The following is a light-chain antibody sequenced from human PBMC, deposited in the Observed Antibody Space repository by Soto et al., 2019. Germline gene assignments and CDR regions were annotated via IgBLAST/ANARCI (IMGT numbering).Light chain of an antibody. CDR3: QQYYSTPYT. CDR1: QSVLYSSNNKNY. CDR2: WAS. J-gene: IGKJ2*01. Sequence: DIVMTQSPDSLAVSLGERATINCKSSQSVLYSSNNKNYLAWYQQKPGQPPKLLIYWASTRESGVPDRFSGSGSGTDFTLTISSLQAEDVAVYYCQQYYSTPYTFVQGTKREIK. V-gene: IGKV4-1*01.